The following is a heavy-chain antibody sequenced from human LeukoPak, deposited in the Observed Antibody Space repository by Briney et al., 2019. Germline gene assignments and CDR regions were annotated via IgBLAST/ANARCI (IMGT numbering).Heavy chain of an antibody. Sequence: ASVKVSCKASGYTFTGYYMHWVRQAPGQGLEWMGIINPSGGSTTYAQKFQGRVTITTDESTSTAYMELSSLRSEDTAVYYCAGGTTWTYFDYWGQGTLVTVSS. V-gene: IGHV1-46*01. CDR2: INPSGGST. D-gene: IGHD1-7*01. J-gene: IGHJ4*02. CDR1: GYTFTGYY. CDR3: AGGTTWTYFDY.